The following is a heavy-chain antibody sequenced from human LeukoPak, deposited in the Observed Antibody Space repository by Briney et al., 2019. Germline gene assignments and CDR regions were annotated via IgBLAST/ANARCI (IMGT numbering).Heavy chain of an antibody. J-gene: IGHJ4*02. D-gene: IGHD6-19*01. CDR1: GGSISSGSYY. CDR2: IYTSGST. CDR3: AREEAGYSSGWYKEGNY. V-gene: IGHV4-61*02. Sequence: SETLSLTCTVSGGSISSGSYYWSWIRQPAGKGLEWIGRIYTSGSTNYNPSLKSRVTISVDTSKNQFSLKLSSVTAADTAVYYCAREEAGYSSGWYKEGNYWGQGTLVTVSS.